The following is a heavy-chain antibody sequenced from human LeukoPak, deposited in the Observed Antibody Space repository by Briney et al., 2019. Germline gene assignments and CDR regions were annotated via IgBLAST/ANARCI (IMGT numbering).Heavy chain of an antibody. J-gene: IGHJ4*02. D-gene: IGHD1-26*01. CDR3: ARTSASGATYFDY. V-gene: IGHV4-4*07. CDR2: IYFSGST. Sequence: SETLSLTCTVSGGSLSSYYWSWIRQAAGKGLEWTGRIYFSGSTHYIPSLKSRVTMSVDTSKNQFSLKLTSVTAADTAVYYCARTSASGATYFDYWGQGTLVTVSS. CDR1: GGSLSSYY.